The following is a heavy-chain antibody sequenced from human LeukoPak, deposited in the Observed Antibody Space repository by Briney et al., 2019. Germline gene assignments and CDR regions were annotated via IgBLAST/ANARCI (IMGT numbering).Heavy chain of an antibody. CDR2: ISWNSGTI. CDR3: AKGYSSCWYKAWNYYMDV. Sequence: PGGSLRLSCAASGFTFDDYAMHWVRQVPGKGLEWVSGISWNSGTIGYADSVKGRFTISRDNAKNSLYLQMNSLRAEDTALYYCAKGYSSCWYKAWNYYMDVWGRGTTVTISS. J-gene: IGHJ6*03. V-gene: IGHV3-9*01. CDR1: GFTFDDYA. D-gene: IGHD6-19*01.